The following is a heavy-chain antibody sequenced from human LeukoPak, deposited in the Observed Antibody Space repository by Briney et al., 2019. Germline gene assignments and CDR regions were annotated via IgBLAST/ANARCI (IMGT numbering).Heavy chain of an antibody. D-gene: IGHD4/OR15-4a*01. CDR3: ARDVDYANPRHDY. CDR1: GFTFFNYW. J-gene: IGHJ4*02. Sequence: QSSGSLRLSCAASGFTFFNYWMSWVPQAPGKGLEWVANINLEGSQKYYVDSLKGRFTISRDNANNLLYLQMHSLRAEDTAVYYCARDVDYANPRHDYWGQGTLVTVSS. V-gene: IGHV3-7*01. CDR2: INLEGSQK.